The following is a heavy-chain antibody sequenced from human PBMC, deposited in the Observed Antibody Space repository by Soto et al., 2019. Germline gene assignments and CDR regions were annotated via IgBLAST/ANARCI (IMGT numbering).Heavy chain of an antibody. J-gene: IGHJ4*02. CDR1: GYSITTGYY. CDR3: PRGVNYYDSSGFYPRDY. Sequence: PSETLSLTXAVSGYSITTGYYWGWVRRPPGKGLEWIGSVYHSGRTSYNPSLESRVTISVDTSKNQFSLRLSSVTAADTAVYYCPRGVNYYDSSGFYPRDYWGQGILVTVSS. D-gene: IGHD3-22*01. CDR2: VYHSGRT. V-gene: IGHV4-38-2*01.